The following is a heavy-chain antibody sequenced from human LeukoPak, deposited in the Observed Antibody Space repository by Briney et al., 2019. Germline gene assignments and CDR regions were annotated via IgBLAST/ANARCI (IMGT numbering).Heavy chain of an antibody. V-gene: IGHV3-49*03. CDR1: GFTFGDYA. D-gene: IGHD3-9*01. CDR3: TRDYDILTGYFAEYFQH. J-gene: IGHJ1*01. CDR2: IRSKAYGGTT. Sequence: GGSLRLSCTASGFTFGDYAMSWFRQAPGKGLEWVGFIRSKAYGGTTEYAASVKGRFTISRDDSKSIAYLQMNSLKTEDTAVYYCTRDYDILTGYFAEYFQHWGQGTLVTVSS.